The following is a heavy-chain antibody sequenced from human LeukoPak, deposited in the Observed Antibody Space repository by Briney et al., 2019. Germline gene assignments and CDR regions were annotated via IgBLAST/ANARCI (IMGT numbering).Heavy chain of an antibody. CDR1: GGTLNSYT. J-gene: IGHJ4*02. CDR2: IILIFGTT. V-gene: IGHV1-69*05. Sequence: SVKVSCKASGGTLNSYTISWVRQAPGQGLEWMGGIILIFGTTNYAQKFEGRVTITTDESTSTAYMELNSLRSEDTAVYYCAKDGTNYYDSSGSYTYWGQGTLVTVSS. CDR3: AKDGTNYYDSSGSYTY. D-gene: IGHD3-22*01.